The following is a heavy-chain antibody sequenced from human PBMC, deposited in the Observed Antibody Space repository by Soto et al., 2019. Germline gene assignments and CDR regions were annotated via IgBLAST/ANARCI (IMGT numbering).Heavy chain of an antibody. CDR2: TSSSGSTI. V-gene: IGHV3-11*04. CDR1: GFTFSDYD. CDR3: ARDPPFPLYYYGMDV. J-gene: IGHJ6*02. Sequence: GGSLRLSCAASGFTFSDYDMSWIRQAPGKGLEWVSYTSSSGSTIYYADSVKGRFTMSRDNAKNSMYLHMDSLRVEDTALYYWARDPPFPLYYYGMDVWGQGTTVTVSS.